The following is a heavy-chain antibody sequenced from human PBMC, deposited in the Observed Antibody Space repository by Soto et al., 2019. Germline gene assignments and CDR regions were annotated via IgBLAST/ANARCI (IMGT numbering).Heavy chain of an antibody. CDR2: IYYSGST. CDR1: GGSISSSSYY. CDR3: AATGYSSGLRY. V-gene: IGHV4-39*01. J-gene: IGHJ4*02. D-gene: IGHD6-19*01. Sequence: QLQLQESGPGLVKPSETLSLTCTVSGGSISSSSYYWGWIRQPPGKGLEWIGRIYYSGSTYYNPSLKSRVTISVDTSKNQFSLKLSSVTAADTAVYYCAATGYSSGLRYWGQGTLVTVSS.